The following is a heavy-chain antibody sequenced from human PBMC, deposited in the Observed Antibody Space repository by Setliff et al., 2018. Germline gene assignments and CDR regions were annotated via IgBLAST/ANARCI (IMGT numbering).Heavy chain of an antibody. CDR1: GYTFTSYD. CDR3: ARVPYYYRWEY. Sequence: ASVKVSCKASGYTFTSYDINWVRQATGQGLGWMGWMNPNSGNTGYAQKFQGRVTMTRNTSKSTAYLELSSLRSEDTAVYYCARVPYYYRWEYWGQGKLVTVSS. J-gene: IGHJ4*02. CDR2: MNPNSGNT. V-gene: IGHV1-8*01. D-gene: IGHD1-26*01.